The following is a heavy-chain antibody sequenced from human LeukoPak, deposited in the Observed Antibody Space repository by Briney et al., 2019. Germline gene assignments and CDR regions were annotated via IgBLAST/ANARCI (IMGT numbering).Heavy chain of an antibody. CDR3: ARESYNWNDGWFDP. Sequence: PSETLSLTCTVSGGSISNKYWSWIRQPPGKGLEWIGYIYYSGSTNYNPSLKSRVTILVDTSKNQFSLKLSSVTAADTAVYYCARESYNWNDGWFDPWGQGTLVTVSS. CDR1: GGSISNKY. J-gene: IGHJ5*02. CDR2: IYYSGST. D-gene: IGHD1-20*01. V-gene: IGHV4-59*01.